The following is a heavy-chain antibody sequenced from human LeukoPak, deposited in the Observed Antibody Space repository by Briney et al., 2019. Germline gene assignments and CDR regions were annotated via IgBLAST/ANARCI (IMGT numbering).Heavy chain of an antibody. V-gene: IGHV3-30*18. D-gene: IGHD2-21*02. Sequence: PGGSLRLSCAASGFTFSSYGMHWVRQAPGKGLEWVAVISYDGSNKYYADSVKGRFTISRDNSKNTLYLQMNSLRAEDTAVYYCAKLVTADAFDIWGQGTMVTVSS. CDR2: ISYDGSNK. CDR1: GFTFSSYG. CDR3: AKLVTADAFDI. J-gene: IGHJ3*02.